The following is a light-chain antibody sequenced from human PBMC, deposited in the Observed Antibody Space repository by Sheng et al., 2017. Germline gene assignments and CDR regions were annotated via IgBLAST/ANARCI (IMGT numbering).Light chain of an antibody. J-gene: IGKJ4*01. V-gene: IGKV3-11*01. CDR1: QSISSY. CDR3: QHRSNWLS. CDR2: DAV. Sequence: ETVLTQSPGTLSLSPGQRATLSCRASQSISSYLAWYQQRPGQGPRLLIYDAVNRAAGVPARFSGSGSETDFTLTISSLEPEDFAVYYCQHRSNWLSFGGVTKVEIK.